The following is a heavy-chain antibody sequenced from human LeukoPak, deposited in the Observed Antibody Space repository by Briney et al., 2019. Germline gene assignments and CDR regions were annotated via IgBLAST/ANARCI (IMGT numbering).Heavy chain of an antibody. J-gene: IGHJ4*02. CDR3: ARALYGGHDYGDY. CDR2: IYYSGST. Sequence: SETLSLTCTVSGGSISSYYWSWIRQPPGKGLEWIGYIYYSGSTNYNPSLKSRVTISVDTSKNQFSLKLSSVTAADTAVYYCARALYGGHDYGDYWGQGTLVTVSS. V-gene: IGHV4-59*12. D-gene: IGHD4/OR15-4a*01. CDR1: GGSISSYY.